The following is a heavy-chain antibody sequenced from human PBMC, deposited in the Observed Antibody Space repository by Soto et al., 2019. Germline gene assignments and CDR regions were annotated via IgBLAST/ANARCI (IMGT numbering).Heavy chain of an antibody. CDR1: GGSISSGGYS. J-gene: IGHJ5*02. CDR2: IYHSGST. D-gene: IGHD3-3*01. V-gene: IGHV4-30-2*01. CDR3: ASAITIFGVVPNWFDP. Sequence: PSETLSLTCAVSGGSISSGGYSWRWIRQPPGKGLEWSGYIYHSGSTYYNPSLKSRVTISVDTSKNQFSLKLSSVTAADTAVYYCASAITIFGVVPNWFDPWGQGTLVTVSS.